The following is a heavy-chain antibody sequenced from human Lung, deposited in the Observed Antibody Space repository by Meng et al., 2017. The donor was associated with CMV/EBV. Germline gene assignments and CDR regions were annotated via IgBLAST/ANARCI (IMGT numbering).Heavy chain of an antibody. V-gene: IGHV4-61*01. CDR2: IYVSKNT. CDR3: ARDRAWLGRGSFEF. J-gene: IGHJ4*03. Sequence: SETLSLXXTVSGVSVTYNSYYWSWIRQSPGKGLEWIGYIYVSKNTKYNPSLQSQVTMSVDTTKNQVFLKLSSVTAADTAVYYCARDRAWLGRGSFEFWGQGSVVTVSS. D-gene: IGHD3-9*01. CDR1: GVSVTYNSYY.